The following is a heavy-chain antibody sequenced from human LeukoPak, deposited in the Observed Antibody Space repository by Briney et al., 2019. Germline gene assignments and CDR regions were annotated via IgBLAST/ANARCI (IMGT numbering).Heavy chain of an antibody. Sequence: SETLSLTCAVYGGSFSGYYWSCIRQPPGKGLEWIGEINHSGSTNYNPSLKSRVTISVDTSKNQFSLKLSSVTAADTAVYYCARAPANGPAARIFDYWGQGTLVTVSS. CDR3: ARAPANGPAARIFDY. V-gene: IGHV4-34*01. CDR1: GGSFSGYY. J-gene: IGHJ4*02. CDR2: INHSGST. D-gene: IGHD2-2*01.